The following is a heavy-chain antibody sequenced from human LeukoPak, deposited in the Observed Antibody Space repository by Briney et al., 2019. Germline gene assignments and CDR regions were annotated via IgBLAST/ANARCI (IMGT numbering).Heavy chain of an antibody. V-gene: IGHV1-69*05. CDR1: GGTFSSYA. CDR2: IIPIFGTA. Sequence: SVKVSCKASGGTFSSYAISWVRQAPGQGLEWMGGIIPIFGTANYAQKFQGRVTITTDESTSAAYMELSSLRSEDTAVYYCARVPHNWGFEAFDIWGQGTMVTVSS. CDR3: ARVPHNWGFEAFDI. D-gene: IGHD7-27*01. J-gene: IGHJ3*02.